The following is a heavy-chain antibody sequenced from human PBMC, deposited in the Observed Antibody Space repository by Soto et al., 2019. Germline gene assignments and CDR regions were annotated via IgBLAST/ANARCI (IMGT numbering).Heavy chain of an antibody. D-gene: IGHD3-10*01. CDR3: ARRPTGSGSSFFDY. Sequence: SETLSLTCTVSAGSITSDEYYWNWIRYRPGKGLEWIGFIHHTGSTFYNTSLESRASISIDTSESQFSLNLASVTVADTAVYYCARRPTGSGSSFFDYWGPGTLVTVSS. V-gene: IGHV4-31*03. J-gene: IGHJ4*02. CDR2: IHHTGST. CDR1: AGSITSDEYY.